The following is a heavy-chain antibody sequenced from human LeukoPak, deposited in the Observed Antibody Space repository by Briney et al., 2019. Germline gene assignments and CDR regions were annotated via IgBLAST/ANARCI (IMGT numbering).Heavy chain of an antibody. V-gene: IGHV3-23*01. CDR2: ITGSGGTT. Sequence: GGTLRLSCAASGFSFSSYGMSWVRQAPGKGLEWISAITGSGGTTYYADSVKGRFTISRDNSKNTLYLQMNSLRAEDTAVYYCAKDRRAGSYDYWGQGTLVTVSS. CDR1: GFSFSSYG. D-gene: IGHD3-10*01. J-gene: IGHJ4*02. CDR3: AKDRRAGSYDY.